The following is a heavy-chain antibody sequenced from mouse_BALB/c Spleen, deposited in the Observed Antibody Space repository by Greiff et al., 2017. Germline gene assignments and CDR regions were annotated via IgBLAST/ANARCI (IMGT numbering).Heavy chain of an antibody. Sequence: VQLKESGPGLVKPSQSLSLTCTVTGYSITSDYAWNWIRQFPGNKLEWMGYISYSGSTSYNPSLKSRISITRDTSKNQFFLQLNSVTTEDTATYYCARVRPTSQDFDVWGAGTTVTVSS. D-gene: IGHD2-14*01. V-gene: IGHV3-2*02. CDR1: GYSITSDYA. J-gene: IGHJ1*01. CDR3: ARVRPTSQDFDV. CDR2: ISYSGST.